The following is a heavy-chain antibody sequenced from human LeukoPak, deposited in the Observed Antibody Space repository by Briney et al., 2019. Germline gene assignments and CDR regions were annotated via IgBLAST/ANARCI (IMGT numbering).Heavy chain of an antibody. V-gene: IGHV3-53*01. CDR1: GFTVSSNY. CDR2: IYAGGST. CDR3: AKTRGGGPVDY. D-gene: IGHD2-15*01. J-gene: IGHJ4*02. Sequence: GGSLRLSCAASGFTVSSNYMSWVRQAPGKGLEWVSIIYAGGSTYYVDSAKGRFTVSRDSSKNALYLQMNNLRAEDTAIYYCAKTRGGGPVDYWGQGTLVTASS.